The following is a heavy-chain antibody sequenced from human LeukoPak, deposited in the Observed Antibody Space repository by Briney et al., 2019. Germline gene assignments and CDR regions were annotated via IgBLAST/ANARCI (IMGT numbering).Heavy chain of an antibody. J-gene: IGHJ4*02. CDR2: ISGSGSST. D-gene: IGHD5-24*01. V-gene: IGHV3-23*01. Sequence: GGSLRLSCAASGFTFSSYAMSWVRQAPGKGLEWVSTISGSGSSTYYADSVKGRFTISRDSSKNTLYLQMNSLRPEDTAVYYCAKAPSAYNTRFDYWGQGTLVTVSS. CDR1: GFTFSSYA. CDR3: AKAPSAYNTRFDY.